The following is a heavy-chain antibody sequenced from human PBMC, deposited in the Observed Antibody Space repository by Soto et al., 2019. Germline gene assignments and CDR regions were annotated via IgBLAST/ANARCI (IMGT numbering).Heavy chain of an antibody. CDR2: ISSSSSYI. CDR3: ARDGSSSSVWYYYGMDV. V-gene: IGHV3-21*01. Sequence: GGSLRLSCAASGFTFSSYSMNWVRQAPGKGLEWVSSISSSSSYIYYADSVKGRFTISRDNAKNSLYLQMNSLRAEDTAVYYCARDGSSSSVWYYYGMDVWGQGTTVTVSS. CDR1: GFTFSSYS. J-gene: IGHJ6*02. D-gene: IGHD6-6*01.